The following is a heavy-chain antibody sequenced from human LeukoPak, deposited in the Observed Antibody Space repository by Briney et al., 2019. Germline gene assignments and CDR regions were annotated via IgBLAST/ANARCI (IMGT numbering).Heavy chain of an antibody. Sequence: HAGGSLRLSCAASGFSFCDYWMSWVRQAPGKGLEWVANIKQDGSEKNYVDSVKGRFTISRDNAKNSLYLRMNRLRGEDTAVYYCARDRGSASYYPFDPWGQGTLVTVSS. CDR3: ARDRGSASYYPFDP. V-gene: IGHV3-7*01. CDR1: GFSFCDYW. CDR2: IKQDGSEK. D-gene: IGHD3-10*01. J-gene: IGHJ5*02.